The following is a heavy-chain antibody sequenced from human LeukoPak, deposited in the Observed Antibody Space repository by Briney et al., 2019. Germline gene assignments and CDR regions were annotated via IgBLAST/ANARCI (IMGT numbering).Heavy chain of an antibody. D-gene: IGHD3-10*01. CDR3: VKEKGYIGEDAFDI. CDR2: ISWNSGSI. J-gene: IGHJ3*02. V-gene: IGHV3-9*01. Sequence: PGGSLRLSCAASGFTFDDYAMHWVRQAPGKGLEWVSGISWNSGSIGYADSVKGRFTISRDNAKNSLYLQMNSLRAEDTALYYCVKEKGYIGEDAFDIWGQGTMVTVSS. CDR1: GFTFDDYA.